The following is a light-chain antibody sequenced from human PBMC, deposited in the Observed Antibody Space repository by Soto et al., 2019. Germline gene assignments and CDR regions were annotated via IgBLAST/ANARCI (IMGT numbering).Light chain of an antibody. CDR3: QQYISWPPT. CDR2: GAS. V-gene: IGKV3-15*01. Sequence: EIVMTQSPATLSVSPGERVTFSCRASQSVNNNLAWYQHKPGQSPRLLVSGASTSATAVPVRFSGSGSGTEFTLTISSLQPEDFALYFCQQYISWPPTFGQGTKVEIK. J-gene: IGKJ1*01. CDR1: QSVNNN.